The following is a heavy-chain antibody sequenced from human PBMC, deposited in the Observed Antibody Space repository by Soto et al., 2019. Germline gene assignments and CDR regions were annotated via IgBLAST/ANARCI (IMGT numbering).Heavy chain of an antibody. CDR1: GFTFSTYW. D-gene: IGHD1-26*01. Sequence: EVQLVESGGGLVQPGGSLRLSCAASGFTFSTYWMHWVRQVPGKGLVWVSRINSDGSTTSYADSVKGRFTISRDNAKNTLFLEMNSLRAEDTAVYYCAGGVATLLAWGQGTLVTVSS. J-gene: IGHJ5*02. V-gene: IGHV3-74*01. CDR2: INSDGSTT. CDR3: AGGVATLLA.